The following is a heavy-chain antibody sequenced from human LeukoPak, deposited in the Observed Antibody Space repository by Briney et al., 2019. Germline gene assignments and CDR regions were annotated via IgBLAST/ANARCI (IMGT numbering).Heavy chain of an antibody. D-gene: IGHD2/OR15-2a*01. CDR2: IFNGNGNT. CDR1: GNTFNSYT. V-gene: IGHV1-3*04. Sequence: ASVKVSCKASGNTFNSYTIHWVRQAPGQSLEWMGWIFNGNGNTQYSQKFQDRVTLTRDTSANTAYMELYSVTSGDTSVYYCEVEYPLGRVGDYWGQGTLVTVSS. J-gene: IGHJ4*02. CDR3: EVEYPLGRVGDY.